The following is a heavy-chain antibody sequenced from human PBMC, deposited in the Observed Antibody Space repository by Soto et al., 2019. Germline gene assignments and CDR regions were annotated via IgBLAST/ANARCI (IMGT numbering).Heavy chain of an antibody. CDR2: INPNSGGT. J-gene: IGHJ6*02. V-gene: IGHV1-2*02. CDR1: GYTFIGYY. CDR3: ARVGGGLASLGYYGMDV. Sequence: QVQLVQSGAEVKKTGASVKVSCKASGYTFIGYYIHWVRQAPGQGLEWMGWINPNSGGTNYAQRVQGGVTMTRDRSISTDYMELGRLKHDATAVYYCARVGGGLASLGYYGMDVWVQGTTVTVSS. D-gene: IGHD3-10*01.